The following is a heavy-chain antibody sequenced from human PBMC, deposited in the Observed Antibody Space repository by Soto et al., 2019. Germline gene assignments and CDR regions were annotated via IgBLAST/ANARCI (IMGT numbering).Heavy chain of an antibody. J-gene: IGHJ6*02. D-gene: IGHD1-1*01. CDR3: ARDRELERCGMDV. CDR2: INPNSGGT. CDR1: GCTFTGYY. V-gene: IGHV1-2*02. Sequence: ASVKVSCKASGCTFTGYYMHWVRQAPGQGLEWMGWINPNSGGTNYAQKFQGRVTMTRDTSISTAYMELSRLRSDDTAVYYCARDRELERCGMDVWGQGTTVTVSS.